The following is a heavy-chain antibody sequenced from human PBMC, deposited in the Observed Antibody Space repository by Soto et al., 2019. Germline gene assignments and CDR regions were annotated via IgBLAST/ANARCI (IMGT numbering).Heavy chain of an antibody. J-gene: IGHJ3*02. Sequence: GGSMRLSCAASGFTFSSYWMHWVRQAPGKGLVWVSRIKGDGGSTYYADSVKGRFTISRDNSKNTLYLQMNSLRAEDTAVYYCAKDYLTVLLWFGESDAFDIWGQGTMVTVSS. V-gene: IGHV3-74*01. CDR1: GFTFSSYW. CDR3: AKDYLTVLLWFGESDAFDI. CDR2: IKGDGGST. D-gene: IGHD3-10*01.